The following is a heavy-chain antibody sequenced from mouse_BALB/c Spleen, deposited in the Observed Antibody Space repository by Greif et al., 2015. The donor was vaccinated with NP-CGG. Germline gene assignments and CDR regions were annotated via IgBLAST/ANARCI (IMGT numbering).Heavy chain of an antibody. V-gene: IGHV1-82*01. J-gene: IGHJ3*01. D-gene: IGHD2-3*01. CDR1: GYAFSSSW. CDR2: IYPGDGDT. Sequence: QVQLQQSGPELVKPGASVKISCKASGYAFSSSWMNWVKQRPGQGLEWIGRIYPGDGDTNYNGKFKGKATLTADKSSSTAYMQLSSLTSVDSAVYFCARDDGYTWFAYWGQGTLVTGSA. CDR3: ARDDGYTWFAY.